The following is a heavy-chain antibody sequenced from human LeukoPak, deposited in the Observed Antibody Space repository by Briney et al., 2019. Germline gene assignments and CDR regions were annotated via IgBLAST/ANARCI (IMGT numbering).Heavy chain of an antibody. CDR2: IDPKSGGT. CDR3: ARLGVGRWTVVTYYYGMDV. Sequence: GASVKVSCKASGYTFTDYHVHWVRQAPGQGLQWMGWIDPKSGGTNYAQKFQGRVTMTRDTSISTAYMELNRLTSDDTAIYYCARLGVGRWTVVTYYYGMDVWGQGTTVTVSS. CDR1: GYTFTDYH. D-gene: IGHD2-15*01. V-gene: IGHV1-2*02. J-gene: IGHJ6*02.